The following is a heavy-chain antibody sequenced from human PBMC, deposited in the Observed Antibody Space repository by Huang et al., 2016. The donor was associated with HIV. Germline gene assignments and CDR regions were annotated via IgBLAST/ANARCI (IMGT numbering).Heavy chain of an antibody. V-gene: IGHV4-59*11. CDR2: IDYRVST. J-gene: IGHJ4*02. D-gene: IGHD3-3*01. Sequence: QVQLQESGPGLVKPSETLSLTCTVSGGSISTHYWSWIRQPPGKGLEWIGSIDYRVSTNYSPSLKSRVTILLDTSKNQFSLRVNSVTAADTAMYYCARDHHDFWRGYRRMYFFDHWGQGTLVTVSS. CDR3: ARDHHDFWRGYRRMYFFDH. CDR1: GGSISTHY.